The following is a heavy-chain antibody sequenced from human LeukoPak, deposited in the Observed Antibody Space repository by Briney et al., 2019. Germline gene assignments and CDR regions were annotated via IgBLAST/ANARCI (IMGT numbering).Heavy chain of an antibody. D-gene: IGHD5-12*01. CDR1: SGSISTSNYY. V-gene: IGHV4-39*07. CDR2: IYYSGST. CDR3: ARVSGYDWESFYDY. Sequence: PSETLSLTCTVSSGSISTSNYYWGWVRQPPGKGLEWIGSIYYSGSTNYNPSLKSRVTISVDTSKNQFSLKLSSVTAADTAMYYCARVSGYDWESFYDYWGQGSLVTVSS. J-gene: IGHJ4*02.